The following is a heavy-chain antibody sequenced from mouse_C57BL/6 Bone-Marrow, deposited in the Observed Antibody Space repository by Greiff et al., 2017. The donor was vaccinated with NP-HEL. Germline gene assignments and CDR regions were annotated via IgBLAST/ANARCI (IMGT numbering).Heavy chain of an antibody. V-gene: IGHV1-59*01. Sequence: QVQLQQPGAELVRPGTSVKLSCKASGYTFTSYWMHWVKQRPGQGLEWIGVIDPSDSYTNYNQKFKGKATLTVDTSSSTAYMQLSSLTSEDSAVYYCGRGGYDKDYYDMDYWGKGTSVTVSS. CDR2: IDPSDSYT. D-gene: IGHD2-2*01. CDR3: GRGGYDKDYYDMDY. J-gene: IGHJ4*01. CDR1: GYTFTSYW.